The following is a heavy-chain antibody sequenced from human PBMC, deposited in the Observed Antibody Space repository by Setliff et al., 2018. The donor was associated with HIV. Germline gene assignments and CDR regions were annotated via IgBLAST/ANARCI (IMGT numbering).Heavy chain of an antibody. J-gene: IGHJ6*03. Sequence: GESLTLSCTGSGFNFNTDWIVWVRQIPGKGLEWMGSIFPGDSDTRYSPSFQDQVTISVDKSISTAYLQWRSLKASDTAFYYCASLRGDYVGQYYYYMDIWGKGTTVTVSS. CDR1: GFNFNTDW. D-gene: IGHD4-17*01. CDR3: ASLRGDYVGQYYYYMDI. V-gene: IGHV5-51*01. CDR2: IFPGDSDT.